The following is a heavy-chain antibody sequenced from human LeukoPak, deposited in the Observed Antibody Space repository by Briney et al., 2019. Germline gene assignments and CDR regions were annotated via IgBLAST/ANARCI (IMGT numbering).Heavy chain of an antibody. J-gene: IGHJ4*02. CDR2: ISYDGSNK. D-gene: IGHD5-18*01. Sequence: PGGSLRLSCAASGFTFSSYGMHWVRQAPGKGLEWVAVISYDGSNKYYADSVKGRFTISRDNSKSTLYLQLNGLRGEDTAIYYCAKDLSYGFDYWGQGTLVTVSS. V-gene: IGHV3-30*18. CDR1: GFTFSSYG. CDR3: AKDLSYGFDY.